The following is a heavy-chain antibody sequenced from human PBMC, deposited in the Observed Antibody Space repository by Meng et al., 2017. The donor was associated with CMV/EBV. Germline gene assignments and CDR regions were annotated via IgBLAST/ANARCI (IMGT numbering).Heavy chain of an antibody. CDR1: GFTFSNAW. J-gene: IGHJ3*02. Sequence: GGSLRLSCAASGFTFSNAWMSWVRQAPGKGLEWVGRIKSKTDGGTTDYAAPVKGRFTISRDDSKNTLYLQMNSLKTEDTAVYYCTTSRITIFGVVASDAFDIWGQGTTVTVSS. CDR2: IKSKTDGGTT. V-gene: IGHV3-15*01. D-gene: IGHD3-3*01. CDR3: TTSRITIFGVVASDAFDI.